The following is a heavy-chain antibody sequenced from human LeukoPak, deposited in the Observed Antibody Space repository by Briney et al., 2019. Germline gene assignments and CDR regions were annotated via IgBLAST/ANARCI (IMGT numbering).Heavy chain of an antibody. CDR2: INPSGGST. D-gene: IGHD2-21*02. V-gene: IGHV1-46*01. CDR1: GYTFTSYY. J-gene: IGHJ1*01. Sequence: ASVKVSCKASGYTFTSYYMHWVRQAPGQGLEWMGIINPSGGSTSYAQKFQGRVTMTRDTSISTAYMELSRLRSDDTAVYYCARGQVVVVTSEYFQHWGQGTLVTVSS. CDR3: ARGQVVVVTSEYFQH.